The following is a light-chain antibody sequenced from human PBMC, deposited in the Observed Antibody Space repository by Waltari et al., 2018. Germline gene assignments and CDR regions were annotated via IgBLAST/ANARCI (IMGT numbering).Light chain of an antibody. CDR1: QSISSY. CDR3: QQSYSTPRT. CDR2: AAS. V-gene: IGKV1-39*01. Sequence: DIQMTQSPSSLSASVGDRVTITCRASQSISSYFNWYQQKPGKAPKPLSYAASSLKIGVPSMFSVSVSGTDFTLTISSLQPEDFATYYCQQSYSTPRTFGQGTKLEIK. J-gene: IGKJ2*01.